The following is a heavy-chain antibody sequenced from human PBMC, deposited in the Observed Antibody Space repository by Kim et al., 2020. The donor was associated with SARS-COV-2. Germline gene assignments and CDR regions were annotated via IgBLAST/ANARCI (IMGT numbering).Heavy chain of an antibody. V-gene: IGHV5-51*01. Sequence: GESLKISCKGSGYSFTSYWIGWVRQMPGKGLEWMGIIYPGDSDTRYSPSFQGQVTISADKSISTAYLQWSSLKASDTAMYYCARDSIFRYSSFLPKYYYYGMDVWGQGTTVTVSS. CDR3: ARDSIFRYSSFLPKYYYYGMDV. J-gene: IGHJ6*02. CDR2: IYPGDSDT. CDR1: GYSFTSYW. D-gene: IGHD6-13*01.